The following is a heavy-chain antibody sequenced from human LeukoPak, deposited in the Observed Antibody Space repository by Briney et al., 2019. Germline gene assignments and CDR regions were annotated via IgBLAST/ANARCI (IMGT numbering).Heavy chain of an antibody. V-gene: IGHV4-30-2*01. CDR2: IYHSGST. CDR1: GGFISSGGYS. D-gene: IGHD5-12*01. Sequence: SQTLSLTCAVSGGFISSGGYSWSWIRQPPGKGLEWIGYIYHSGSTYYNPSLKSRVTISVDRSKNQFSLKLSSVTAADTAVYYCARGWDDSGYDSHFDYWGQGTLVTVSS. CDR3: ARGWDDSGYDSHFDY. J-gene: IGHJ4*02.